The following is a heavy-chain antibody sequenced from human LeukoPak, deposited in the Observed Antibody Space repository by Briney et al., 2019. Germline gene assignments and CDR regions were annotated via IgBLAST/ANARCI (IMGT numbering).Heavy chain of an antibody. V-gene: IGHV2-5*02. CDR3: AHRHFGDYVDDYAFDI. D-gene: IGHD4-17*01. CDR2: IYWDDDK. J-gene: IGHJ3*02. CDR1: GFSLSTSGVG. Sequence: SGPTLVKPTQTLTLTCTFSGFSLSTSGVGVGWIRQPPGKALEWLALIYWDDDKRYSPSLKSRLTITKDTSKNQVVLTMTNMDPVDTATYYCAHRHFGDYVDDYAFDIWGQGTMVTVSS.